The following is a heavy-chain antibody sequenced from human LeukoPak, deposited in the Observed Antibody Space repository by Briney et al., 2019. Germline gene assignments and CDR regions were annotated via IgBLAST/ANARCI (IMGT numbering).Heavy chain of an antibody. CDR3: ARGDPYSSGYYIHL. J-gene: IGHJ4*02. CDR2: IYTSGST. CDR1: GGSISSYY. Sequence: SETLSLTCTVSGGSISSYYWSWIRQPAGRGLEWIGRIYTSGSTNYNPSLKSRVTMSVDTSKNQFSLKLSSVTAADTAVYYCARGDPYSSGYYIHLWGQGTLVTVSS. D-gene: IGHD3-22*01. V-gene: IGHV4-4*07.